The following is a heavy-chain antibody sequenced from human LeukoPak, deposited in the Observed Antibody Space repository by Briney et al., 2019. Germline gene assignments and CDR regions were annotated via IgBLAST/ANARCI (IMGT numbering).Heavy chain of an antibody. V-gene: IGHV4-59*12. J-gene: IGHJ4*02. CDR2: IYYSGST. Sequence: SETLSLTCTVSGGSISSSYWSWIRQPPGKGLEWIGYIYYSGSTNYNPSLKSRVTISVDTSKNQFSLNLRSVTAADTAVYYCARDGVVTMELDYWGQGTLVTVSS. D-gene: IGHD3-3*01. CDR1: GGSISSSY. CDR3: ARDGVVTMELDY.